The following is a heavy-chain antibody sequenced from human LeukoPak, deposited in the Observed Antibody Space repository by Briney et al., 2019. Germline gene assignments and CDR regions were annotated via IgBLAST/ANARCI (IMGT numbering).Heavy chain of an antibody. CDR1: GYTFTSYG. Sequence: GASVKVSCKASGYTFTSYGISWVRQAPGQGLEWMGWISAYNGNANYAQKLQGRVTMTTDTSTSTAYMELRSLRSDDTAVYYCARAPRVGATLPDYYWGQGTLVTVSS. V-gene: IGHV1-18*01. D-gene: IGHD1-26*01. CDR2: ISAYNGNA. J-gene: IGHJ4*02. CDR3: ARAPRVGATLPDYY.